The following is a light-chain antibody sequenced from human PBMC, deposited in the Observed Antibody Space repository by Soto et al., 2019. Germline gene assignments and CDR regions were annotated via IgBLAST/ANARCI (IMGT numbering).Light chain of an antibody. J-gene: IGKJ2*01. CDR2: GAS. Sequence: EIVLTQSPGTLSLSPGERATLSCRASQSVSSSYLAWYQQKPGQAPRLLIYGASSRATGIPDRFSGSGSGKDFTLTISRLEPEDFAVHYCQQYGSSPYTFGQGTKLEIK. CDR1: QSVSSSY. CDR3: QQYGSSPYT. V-gene: IGKV3-20*01.